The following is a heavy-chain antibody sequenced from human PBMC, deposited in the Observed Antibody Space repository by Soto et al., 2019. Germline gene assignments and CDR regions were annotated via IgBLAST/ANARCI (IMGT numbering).Heavy chain of an antibody. V-gene: IGHV3-74*01. CDR2: INSDGSST. Sequence: PGGSLRLSCAASGFTFSSYWMHWVRQAPGKGLVWVSRINSDGSSTSYADSVKGRFTISRDNAKNTLYLQMNSLRAEDTAAYYCAVSIAAAGTHWFDPWGQGTLVTVSS. CDR3: AVSIAAAGTHWFDP. D-gene: IGHD6-13*01. CDR1: GFTFSSYW. J-gene: IGHJ5*02.